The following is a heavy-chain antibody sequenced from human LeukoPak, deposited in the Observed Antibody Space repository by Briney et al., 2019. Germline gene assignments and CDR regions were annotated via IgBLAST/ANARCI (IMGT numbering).Heavy chain of an antibody. Sequence: SETLSLTCTVSGGSISSGDYYWSWIRQPPGKGLEWIGYIYYSGSTYYDPSLKSRVTISVDTSKNQFSLKLSSVTAADTAVYYCARDVELGYCSGGSCTGSRWFDPWGQGTLVTVSS. V-gene: IGHV4-30-4*08. CDR1: GGSISSGDYY. D-gene: IGHD2-15*01. CDR3: ARDVELGYCSGGSCTGSRWFDP. CDR2: IYYSGST. J-gene: IGHJ5*02.